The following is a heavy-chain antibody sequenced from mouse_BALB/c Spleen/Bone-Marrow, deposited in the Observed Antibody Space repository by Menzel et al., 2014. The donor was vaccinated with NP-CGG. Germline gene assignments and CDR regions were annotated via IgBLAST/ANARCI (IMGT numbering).Heavy chain of an antibody. CDR1: GYTFTSYW. CDR2: INPSTGYT. Sequence: QVQLQQSGAELAKPGASVMMSCKASGYTFTSYWMHWVKQRPGQALEWIGYINPSTGYTEFNQKFKDKATLTADKSSSTAYMHLSSLTSEDSAVYYCARGATVVARYFDSWGQGTTLTGSS. D-gene: IGHD1-1*01. CDR3: ARGATVVARYFDS. J-gene: IGHJ2*01. V-gene: IGHV1-7*01.